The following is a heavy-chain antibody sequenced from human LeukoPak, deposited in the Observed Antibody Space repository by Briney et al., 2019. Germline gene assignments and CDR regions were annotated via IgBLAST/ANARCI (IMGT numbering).Heavy chain of an antibody. CDR2: INPSGGST. CDR1: GYTFTSYY. Sequence: ASVKVSCKASGYTFTSYYVHWVRQAPGRGLEWMGIINPSGGSTSYAQKFQGRVTMTRDTSTSTVYMELNSLRSEDTAVYYCARDGSGKGYYYYYMDVWGKGTTVTVSS. CDR3: ARDGSGKGYYYYYMDV. V-gene: IGHV1-46*03. J-gene: IGHJ6*03.